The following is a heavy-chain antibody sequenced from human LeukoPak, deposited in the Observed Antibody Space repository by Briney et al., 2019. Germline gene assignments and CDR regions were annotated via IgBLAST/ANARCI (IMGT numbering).Heavy chain of an antibody. CDR2: IKSKTDGGTT. J-gene: IGHJ4*02. CDR3: TTVGYSSGALDY. Sequence: GGSLRLSCAASGFTFSSYAMSWVRQAPGKGLEWVGRIKSKTDGGTTDYAAPVKGRFTISRDDSKNTLYLQMNSLKTEDTAVYYCTTVGYSSGALDYWGQGTLVTVSS. V-gene: IGHV3-15*01. D-gene: IGHD6-19*01. CDR1: GFTFSSYA.